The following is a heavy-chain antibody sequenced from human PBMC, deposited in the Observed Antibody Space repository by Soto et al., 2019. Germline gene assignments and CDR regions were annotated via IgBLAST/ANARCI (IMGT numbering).Heavy chain of an antibody. J-gene: IGHJ5*02. Sequence: QVQLVQSGAEVKNPGASVKVSCKASGYRFTSYGISWVRHAPGQGLEWMGWLSVYNGNTNYAQKFKGRVTMTTDTSTSTAYMELRSLRSDDTAVYYCARAAIGDPNWFDPWGQATLVTVSS. CDR3: ARAAIGDPNWFDP. CDR1: GYRFTSYG. D-gene: IGHD4-17*01. V-gene: IGHV1-18*01. CDR2: LSVYNGNT.